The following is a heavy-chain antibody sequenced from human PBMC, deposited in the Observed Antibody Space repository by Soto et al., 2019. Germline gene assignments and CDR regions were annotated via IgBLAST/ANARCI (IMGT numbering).Heavy chain of an antibody. CDR2: IRQDGSEA. CDR3: AGGAGWLIDH. D-gene: IGHD3-10*01. V-gene: IGHV3-7*04. CDR1: GFTFSNFW. J-gene: IGHJ4*02. Sequence: EVQLVESGGGLVQPGGSLSLSCAASGFTFSNFWRNWVRQAPGRGLEWLAIIRQDGSEALYVDSLKDRFTISRDNAKNSLYLQINSLRAEDTAVYYCAGGAGWLIDHWGQGTLVTVSS.